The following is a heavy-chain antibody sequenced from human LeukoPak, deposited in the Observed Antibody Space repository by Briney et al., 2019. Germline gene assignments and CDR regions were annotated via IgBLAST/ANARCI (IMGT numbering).Heavy chain of an antibody. CDR3: VKGGIIAPLDN. Sequence: PGGSLRLSCAASGFTFSGYAMTWVRQAPGKRLNWVSTISPSGDRTYYADSVKGRFTTSRDNSKNTLDLQMNGLRAEDTAGYYCVKGGIIAPLDNWGQGTLVTVSS. V-gene: IGHV3-23*01. CDR2: ISPSGDRT. J-gene: IGHJ4*02. CDR1: GFTFSGYA. D-gene: IGHD2/OR15-2a*01.